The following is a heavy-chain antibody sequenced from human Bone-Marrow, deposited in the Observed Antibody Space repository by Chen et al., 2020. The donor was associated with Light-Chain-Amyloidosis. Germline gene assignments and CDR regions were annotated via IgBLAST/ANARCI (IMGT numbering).Heavy chain of an antibody. J-gene: IGHJ3*02. Sequence: ASGFAFSSYAMSWVRQAPGKGLEWVSTISGSGGSRYYGDSVKGRLTISRDNSKNALFLQMNSLRTEDTAVYYCAKDISYDDILPGYPADAFDIWGQGTMVTVSS. CDR2: ISGSGGSR. CDR1: GFAFSSYA. D-gene: IGHD3-9*01. V-gene: IGHV3-23*01. CDR3: AKDISYDDILPGYPADAFDI.